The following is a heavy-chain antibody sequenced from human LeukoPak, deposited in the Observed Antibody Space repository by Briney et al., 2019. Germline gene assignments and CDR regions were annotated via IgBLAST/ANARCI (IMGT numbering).Heavy chain of an antibody. D-gene: IGHD3-10*01. CDR3: ARGQGRMVRGVTRPYYFDY. Sequence: SETLSLTCTVSGGSLSSYYWSWIRQPPGKGLEWIGYIYYSGSTNYNPSLKSRVTISVDTSKNQFSLKLSSVTAADTAVYYCARGQGRMVRGVTRPYYFDYWGQGTLVTVSS. J-gene: IGHJ4*02. CDR2: IYYSGST. CDR1: GGSLSSYY. V-gene: IGHV4-59*01.